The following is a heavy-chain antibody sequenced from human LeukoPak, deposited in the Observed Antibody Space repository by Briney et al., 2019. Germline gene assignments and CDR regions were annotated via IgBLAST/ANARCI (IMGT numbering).Heavy chain of an antibody. J-gene: IGHJ4*02. V-gene: IGHV4-59*08. CDR2: IYYSGGT. Sequence: PSETLSLTCTVSGGSISSYYWSWIRQPPGKGLEWIGFIYYSGGTNYNPSPKSRVAISVDTSKNQFSLKLSSVTAADTAVYYCARHRTAPRGFGNFDCWGQGTLVTVSS. CDR3: ARHRTAPRGFGNFDC. D-gene: IGHD3-3*01. CDR1: GGSISSYY.